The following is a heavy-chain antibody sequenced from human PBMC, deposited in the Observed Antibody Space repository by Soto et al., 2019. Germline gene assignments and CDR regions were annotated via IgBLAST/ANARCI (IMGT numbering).Heavy chain of an antibody. CDR2: IIPILGIA. Sequence: GASVKVSCKASGGTFSSYTMSWVRQAPGQGLEWMGRIIPILGIANYAQKFQGRVTITADKSTSTAYMELSSLRSEDTAVYYCARDDGGLLWFGRGIYYYYYMDVWGKGTTVTVSS. V-gene: IGHV1-69*04. J-gene: IGHJ6*03. D-gene: IGHD3-10*01. CDR1: GGTFSSYT. CDR3: ARDDGGLLWFGRGIYYYYYMDV.